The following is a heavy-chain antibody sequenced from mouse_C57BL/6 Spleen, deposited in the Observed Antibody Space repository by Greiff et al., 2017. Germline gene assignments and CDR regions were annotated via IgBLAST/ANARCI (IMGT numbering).Heavy chain of an antibody. CDR2: IYPGDGDT. J-gene: IGHJ2*01. D-gene: IGHD1-1*01. V-gene: IGHV1-80*01. Sequence: VQLQQSGAELVKPGASVKISCKASGYAFSSYWMNWVKQRPGKGLEWIGQIYPGDGDTNYNGKFKGKATLTADKSSSTAYMQLSSLTSEDSAVYFCARWRTVVPYFDYWGQGTTLTVSS. CDR3: ARWRTVVPYFDY. CDR1: GYAFSSYW.